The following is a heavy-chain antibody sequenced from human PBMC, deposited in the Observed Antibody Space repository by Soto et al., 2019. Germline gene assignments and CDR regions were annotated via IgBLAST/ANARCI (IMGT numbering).Heavy chain of an antibody. J-gene: IGHJ4*02. V-gene: IGHV4-30-4*01. CDR2: IYYTGIT. CDR1: GASIISGEHY. CDR3: ARGNVVAIDY. D-gene: IGHD2-21*01. Sequence: SETLSLTCTVSGASIISGEHYWSWIRQAPGKGLEWIGLIYYTGITDYNPSLKSRVAISLDTSENQFSLRLSSVTAADTAVYYCARGNVVAIDYWGQGTLVTVSS.